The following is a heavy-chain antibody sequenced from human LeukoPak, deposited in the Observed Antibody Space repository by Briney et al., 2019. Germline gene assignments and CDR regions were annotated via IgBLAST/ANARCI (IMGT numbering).Heavy chain of an antibody. Sequence: SETLSLTCAGYSLSGSSVTWVRQPPGKRLEGIGEISQSGNTNYSPSPKSRLTMSIDTSKSQISLNLSSATTADTAVYFCARGILRYDWTDSDVRAFHYYYYMDVWGPGVTVIVSS. CDR1: SLSGSS. J-gene: IGHJ6*03. CDR2: ISQSGNT. D-gene: IGHD1-20*01. V-gene: IGHV4-34*01. CDR3: ARGILRYDWTDSDVRAFHYYYYMDV.